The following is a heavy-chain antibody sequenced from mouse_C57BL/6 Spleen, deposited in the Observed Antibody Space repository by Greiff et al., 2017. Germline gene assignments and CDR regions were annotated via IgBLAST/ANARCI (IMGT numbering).Heavy chain of an antibody. D-gene: IGHD1-1*01. CDR1: GYTFTSYW. CDR3: ARSYFITTVVATDYFDY. J-gene: IGHJ2*01. V-gene: IGHV1-72*01. CDR2: IDPNSGGT. Sequence: QVQLQQPGAELVKPGASVKLSCKASGYTFTSYWMHWVKQRPGRGLEWIGRIDPNSGGTKYNEKFKSKATLTVDKPSSTAYMQLSSLTSEDSAVYYCARSYFITTVVATDYFDYWGQGTTLTVSS.